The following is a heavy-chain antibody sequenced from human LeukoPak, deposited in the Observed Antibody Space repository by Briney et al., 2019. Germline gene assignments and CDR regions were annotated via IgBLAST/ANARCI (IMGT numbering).Heavy chain of an antibody. CDR2: ISYDGSNK. D-gene: IGHD1-1*01. Sequence: GGSLRLSCAASGFTFSSYAMHWVRQAPGKGLEWVAVISYDGSNKYYADSVKGRFTISRDNSKNSLYLQMNSLRAEDTAVYYCARVQGNDYYYYYYMDVWGKGTTVTVSS. CDR3: ARVQGNDYYYYYYMDV. V-gene: IGHV3-30*04. J-gene: IGHJ6*03. CDR1: GFTFSSYA.